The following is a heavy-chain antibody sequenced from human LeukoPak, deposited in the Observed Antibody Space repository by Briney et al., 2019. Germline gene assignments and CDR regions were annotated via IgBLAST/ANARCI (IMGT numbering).Heavy chain of an antibody. D-gene: IGHD3-22*01. CDR1: GGSISSYY. Sequence: SETLSLTCTVSGGSISSYYWSWLRQPPGKGLEWIGYIYYSGSTNYNPSLKSRVTISVDPSKNQFSLKLSSVTAADTAVYYCAGYYDRDYYYGMDVWGQGTTVTVSS. CDR2: IYYSGST. J-gene: IGHJ6*02. V-gene: IGHV4-59*01. CDR3: AGYYDRDYYYGMDV.